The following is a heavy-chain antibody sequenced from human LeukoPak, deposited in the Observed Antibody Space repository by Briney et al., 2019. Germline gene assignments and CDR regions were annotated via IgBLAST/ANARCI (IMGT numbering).Heavy chain of an antibody. J-gene: IGHJ6*02. D-gene: IGHD1-26*01. CDR3: KWEKTVYYGMDV. Sequence: GGSLRLSCAASGFTFSSYSMNWVRQAPGKGLEWIGRIRRGGATDNAAPVNGRFTISRDDSKNTIYLQINSLKIGDTAVYYCKWEKTVYYGMDVWGQGTTVTVSS. CDR1: GFTFSSYS. V-gene: IGHV3-15*01. CDR2: IRRGGAT.